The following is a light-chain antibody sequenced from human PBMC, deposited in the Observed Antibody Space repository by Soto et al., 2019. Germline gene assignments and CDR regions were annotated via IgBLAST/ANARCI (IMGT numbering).Light chain of an antibody. CDR1: QSLVYSDGITY. V-gene: IGKV2-30*01. CDR2: KVS. J-gene: IGKJ1*01. CDR3: MQATYWPWT. Sequence: DVVMTQSPLSLPVTLGQPASISCRSTQSLVYSDGITYLNWFQQRPGQSPRRLIYKVSNRDSGVPARFGGSGSGTDFTLKISRVEAEDVGVYYCMQATYWPWTFGQGTKVEIK.